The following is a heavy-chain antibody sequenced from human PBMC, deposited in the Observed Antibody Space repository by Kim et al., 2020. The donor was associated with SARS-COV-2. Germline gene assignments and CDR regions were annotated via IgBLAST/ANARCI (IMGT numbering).Heavy chain of an antibody. D-gene: IGHD5-18*01. V-gene: IGHV4-39*01. J-gene: IGHJ4*02. Sequence: STYYNPSLKSRVTISVDTSKNQFSLKLSSVTAADTAVYYCAGTVINGYSYWGQGTLVTVSS. CDR2: ST. CDR3: AGTVINGYSY.